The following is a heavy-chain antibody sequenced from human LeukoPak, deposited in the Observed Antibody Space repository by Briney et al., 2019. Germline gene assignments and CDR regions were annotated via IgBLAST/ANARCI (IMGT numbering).Heavy chain of an antibody. V-gene: IGHV3-43*02. Sequence: GGSLRLSCAASGFTFDDYAMHWVRQAPGKGLEWVSLISGDGGSTYYAGSVKGRFTISRDNSKNSLYLQMNSLRTEDTALYYCANTVITDYWGQGTLVTVSS. CDR3: ANTVITDY. J-gene: IGHJ4*02. CDR2: ISGDGGST. CDR1: GFTFDDYA. D-gene: IGHD3-16*02.